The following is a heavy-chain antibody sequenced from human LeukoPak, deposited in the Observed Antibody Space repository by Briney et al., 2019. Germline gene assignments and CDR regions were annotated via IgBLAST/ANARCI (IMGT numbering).Heavy chain of an antibody. CDR2: LYSGGTT. CDR3: ARGHIAVAGHYGAGPSDS. CDR1: GFTVSSSY. J-gene: IGHJ4*02. D-gene: IGHD6-19*01. V-gene: IGHV3-53*01. Sequence: PGGSLRLSCAASGFTVSSSYMSWVRQAPGKGLEWVSMLYSGGTTYYADSVKDRFTISRDNSKNSLYLQMNSLRAEDTAVYYCARGHIAVAGHYGAGPSDSWGQGTLVTVSS.